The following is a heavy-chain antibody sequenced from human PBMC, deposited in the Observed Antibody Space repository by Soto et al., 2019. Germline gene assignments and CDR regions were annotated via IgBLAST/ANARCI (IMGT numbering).Heavy chain of an antibody. CDR2: ISAYNGNT. V-gene: IGHV1-18*01. Sequence: ALVKVSCKASGYTFTGYGISWVRQAPGQGLEWMGWISAYNGNTNYAQKLQGRVTMTTDKSTSTAYMELRSLRSDDTAVYYCARFCSRPAATRYYYYGMDVWGQGTTVT. D-gene: IGHD2-2*01. J-gene: IGHJ6*02. CDR3: ARFCSRPAATRYYYYGMDV. CDR1: GYTFTGYG.